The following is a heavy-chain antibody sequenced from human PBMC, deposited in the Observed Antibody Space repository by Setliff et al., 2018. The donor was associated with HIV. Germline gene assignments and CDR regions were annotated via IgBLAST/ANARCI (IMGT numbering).Heavy chain of an antibody. CDR2: IYTSGST. V-gene: IGHV4-61*02. Sequence: KTSETLSLTCTVSCGSISSGSYYWSWIRQPAGKGLEWIGRIYTSGSTNYNPSLKSRVTISVDTSKNQFSLKLSSVTAADTAVYYCARDLGVEYFQHWGQGTLVTVSS. CDR1: CGSISSGSYY. CDR3: ARDLGVEYFQH. J-gene: IGHJ1*01.